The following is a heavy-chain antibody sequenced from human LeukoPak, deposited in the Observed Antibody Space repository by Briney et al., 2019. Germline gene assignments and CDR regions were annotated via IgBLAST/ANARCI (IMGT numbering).Heavy chain of an antibody. CDR1: GFNFNTYG. J-gene: IGHJ4*02. CDR2: ICGRGSTK. V-gene: IGHV3-48*03. CDR3: ARDTDFHFDY. Sequence: GGSLRLSCAASGFNFNTYGMNWVRQAPGKGLEWVSYICGRGSTKYYADSVKGRFTISRGNPKNSLYLQMNSLRAEDTAVYYCARDTDFHFDYWGQGTLVTVSS.